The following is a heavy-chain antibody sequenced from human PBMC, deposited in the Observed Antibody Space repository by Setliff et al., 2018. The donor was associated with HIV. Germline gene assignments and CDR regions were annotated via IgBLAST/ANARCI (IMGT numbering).Heavy chain of an antibody. D-gene: IGHD6-19*01. V-gene: IGHV1-18*01. J-gene: IGHJ3*01. CDR2: ISGYNGNT. CDR3: ARVPYRSAWFSGGHDAFDV. Sequence: ASVKVSCKASGYTFSSYGISWVRQAPGQGREWMGWISGYNGNTKYVQKLQGRVTMTTDTSTRTVYMELRSLRHDDTAEYFCARVPYRSAWFSGGHDAFDVWGQGTMVTVSS. CDR1: GYTFSSYG.